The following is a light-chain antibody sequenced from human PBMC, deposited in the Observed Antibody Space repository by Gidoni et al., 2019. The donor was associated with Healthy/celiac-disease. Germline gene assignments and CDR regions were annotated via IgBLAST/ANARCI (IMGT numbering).Light chain of an antibody. Sequence: ELVLTQSPATLSLSPGERATLSCRASQSVSSYLAGYQQKPGQAPRLLIYDASNRATGIPARLSGSGSGTDFTLTISSLEPEDFAVYYCQQRSNWPPRTFGQGTKLEIK. CDR3: QQRSNWPPRT. CDR2: DAS. J-gene: IGKJ2*01. CDR1: QSVSSY. V-gene: IGKV3-11*01.